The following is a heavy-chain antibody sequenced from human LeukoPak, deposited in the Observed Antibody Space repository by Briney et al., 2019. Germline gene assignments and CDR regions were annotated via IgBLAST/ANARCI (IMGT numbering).Heavy chain of an antibody. CDR2: IIPILGIP. D-gene: IGHD2-21*02. Sequence: SVKVSCKASGGTFSSYAISWVRQATGQGLEWMGRIIPILGIPNYAQKFQGRVTITADKSTTTAYMELSSLRSEDIAVYYCATEAIVVVTARDYWYFDLWGRGTLVTVSS. J-gene: IGHJ2*01. CDR3: ATEAIVVVTARDYWYFDL. V-gene: IGHV1-69*04. CDR1: GGTFSSYA.